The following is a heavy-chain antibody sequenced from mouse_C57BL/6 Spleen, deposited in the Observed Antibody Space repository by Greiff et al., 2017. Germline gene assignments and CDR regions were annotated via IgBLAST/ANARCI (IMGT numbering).Heavy chain of an antibody. CDR2: IHPNSGST. J-gene: IGHJ4*01. Sequence: QVQLQQPGAELVKPGASVKLSCKASGYTFTSYWMHWVKQRPGQGLEWIGMIHPNSGSTNYNEKFKSKATLTVDKSSSTAYMQLSSLTSEDSAVYYCARRQLRDVEYAMDYWGQGTSVTVSS. CDR1: GYTFTSYW. D-gene: IGHD3-2*02. CDR3: ARRQLRDVEYAMDY. V-gene: IGHV1-64*01.